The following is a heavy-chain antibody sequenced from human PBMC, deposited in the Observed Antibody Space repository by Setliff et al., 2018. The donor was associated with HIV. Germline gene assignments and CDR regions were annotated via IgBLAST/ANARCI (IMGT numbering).Heavy chain of an antibody. CDR2: IYYSGST. CDR3: AGSRPSLRAFDI. V-gene: IGHV4-39*07. J-gene: IGHJ3*02. CDR1: GGSVSSTSNY. Sequence: PSETLSLTCSVSGGSVSSTSNYWGWIRQPPGKGLEWIGSIYYSGSTNYNPSLKSRVTISIDTSKNQFSLNLTSVTAADTAVYYCAGSRPSLRAFDIWGQGTMVTVSS. D-gene: IGHD4-17*01.